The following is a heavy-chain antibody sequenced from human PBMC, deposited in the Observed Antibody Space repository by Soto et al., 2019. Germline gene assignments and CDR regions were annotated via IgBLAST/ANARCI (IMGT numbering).Heavy chain of an antibody. CDR3: ARGFLIAARPCFDY. Sequence: PSQTLPLTCSISGNSLSSNIAAWNWIRQSPSRGLEWLGRTYYRSKWYNDYAVSVKSRITINPDTSKNQFSLQLNSVTPEDTAVYYCARGFLIAARPCFDYWGQGTLVTVSS. CDR1: GNSLSSNIAA. D-gene: IGHD6-6*01. CDR2: TYYRSKWYN. J-gene: IGHJ4*02. V-gene: IGHV6-1*01.